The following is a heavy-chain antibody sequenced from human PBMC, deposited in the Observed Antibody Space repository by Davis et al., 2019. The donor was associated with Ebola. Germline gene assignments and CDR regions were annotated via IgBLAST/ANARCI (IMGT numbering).Heavy chain of an antibody. CDR1: GFTFSYYS. V-gene: IGHV3-23*01. CDR3: AKSGLSFGVVKYHYGMDV. J-gene: IGHJ6*04. Sequence: GGSLRLSCAASGFTFSYYSINWVRQAPGKGLEWVSAISGSGGSTYYADSVKGRFTISRDNSKNTLYLQMNSLRAEDTAVYYCAKSGLSFGVVKYHYGMDVWGKGTTVTVST. D-gene: IGHD3-3*01. CDR2: ISGSGGST.